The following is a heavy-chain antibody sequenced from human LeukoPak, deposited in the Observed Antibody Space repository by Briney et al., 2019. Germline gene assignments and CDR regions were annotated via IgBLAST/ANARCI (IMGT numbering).Heavy chain of an antibody. J-gene: IGHJ4*02. CDR2: IYYSGST. V-gene: IGHV4-39*01. D-gene: IGHD3-22*01. CDR3: ARLTPDYYDSSGYPQRFDY. Sequence: SETLSLTCTVSGGSISSSSYYWGWIRQPPGKGLEWIGSIYYSGSTYYNPSLKSRVTISVDTSKNQFSLKLSSVTAADTAVYYGARLTPDYYDSSGYPQRFDYWGQGTLVTVSS. CDR1: GGSISSSSYY.